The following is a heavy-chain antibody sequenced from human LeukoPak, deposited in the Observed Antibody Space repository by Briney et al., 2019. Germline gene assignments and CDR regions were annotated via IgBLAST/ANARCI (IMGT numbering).Heavy chain of an antibody. J-gene: IGHJ5*01. CDR3: ARGEGRRLVHS. Sequence: PSDTLTLTCTVSGGSFRRYYWSWIRQPAGKGLEWIGQIYSRGSPKHNPSLKSRVPLPLDTSNNHFSLRLSSLTAADTAVYYCARGEGRRLVHSWGQGTLVTVSS. V-gene: IGHV4-4*07. CDR2: IYSRGSP. D-gene: IGHD6-19*01. CDR1: GGSFRRYY.